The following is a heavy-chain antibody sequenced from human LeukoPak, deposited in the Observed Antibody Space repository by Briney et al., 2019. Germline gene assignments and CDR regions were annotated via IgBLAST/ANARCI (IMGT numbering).Heavy chain of an antibody. Sequence: VASVKVSCKASGYTFTSYGISWVRQAPGQGLEWMGWISAYNGNTNYAQKLQGRVTMTTDTSTSTAYMELRSLRSDDTAVYYCARDRHSYDSSGYYYPRPEQNDAFDIWGQGTMVTVSS. D-gene: IGHD3-22*01. J-gene: IGHJ3*02. CDR1: GYTFTSYG. CDR3: ARDRHSYDSSGYYYPRPEQNDAFDI. V-gene: IGHV1-18*01. CDR2: ISAYNGNT.